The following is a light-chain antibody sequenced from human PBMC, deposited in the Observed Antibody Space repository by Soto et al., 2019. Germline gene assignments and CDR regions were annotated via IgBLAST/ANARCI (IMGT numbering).Light chain of an antibody. V-gene: IGKV4-1*01. CDR2: WAS. CDR1: QSVFSNSNNKNC. CDR3: QHYYSIPWT. J-gene: IGKJ1*01. Sequence: DIVMTQSPDSLAVSLGERATINCKSSQSVFSNSNNKNCIAWYQQKSGQPPKLLIYWASSRESGVPDRFSGGGSGTDFTLTISSLQAEDVATYYCQHYYSIPWTFGQGTRVEI.